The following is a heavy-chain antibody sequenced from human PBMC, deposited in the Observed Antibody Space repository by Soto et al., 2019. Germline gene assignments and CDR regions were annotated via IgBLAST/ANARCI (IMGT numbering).Heavy chain of an antibody. CDR3: ARSQGSSTSLEIYYYYYYGMDV. J-gene: IGHJ6*02. D-gene: IGHD2-2*01. CDR1: GGTFSSYA. CDR2: IIPISGTA. Sequence: QVQLVQSGAEVKKPGSSVKVSCKASGGTFSSYAISWVRQAPGQGLEWMGGIIPISGTASYAQKFQGRVTITADESTRTAYRELSSLRSEDTAVYYCARSQGSSTSLEIYYYYYYGMDVWGQGTTVTVSS. V-gene: IGHV1-69*01.